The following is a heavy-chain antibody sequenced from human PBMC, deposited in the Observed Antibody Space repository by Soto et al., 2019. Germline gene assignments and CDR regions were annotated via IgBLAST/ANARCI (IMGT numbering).Heavy chain of an antibody. CDR2: ISGSGGST. J-gene: IGHJ6*02. V-gene: IGHV3-23*01. CDR1: GFTFSSYA. D-gene: IGHD3-10*01. Sequence: QAGGSLRLSCAASGFTFSSYAMSWVRQAPGKGLEWVSAISGSGGSTYYADSVKGRFTISRDNSKNTLYLQMNSLRAEDTAVYYCATLIPPSQYRGGMNVWGQGTTVTVSS. CDR3: ATLIPPSQYRGGMNV.